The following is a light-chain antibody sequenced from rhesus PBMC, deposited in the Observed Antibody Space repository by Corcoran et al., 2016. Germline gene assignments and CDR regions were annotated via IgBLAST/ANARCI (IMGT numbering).Light chain of an antibody. V-gene: IGKV1-25*01. CDR2: KAS. CDR3: QQHNSYPLT. J-gene: IGKJ4*01. CDR1: QGISSY. Sequence: DIQMTQSPSSLSASVGDTVTITCRASQGISSYLAWYQQKPGKAPKLLIYKASTLHIGVPSRFSGSGSGTDVTLTISSLQPEDFATYYCQQHNSYPLTFGGGTKVEIK.